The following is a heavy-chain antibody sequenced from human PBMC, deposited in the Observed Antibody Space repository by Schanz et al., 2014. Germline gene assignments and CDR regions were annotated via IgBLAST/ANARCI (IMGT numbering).Heavy chain of an antibody. Sequence: EVQLVESGGDLVQPGGSLRLSCAASGFTFSGFWMSWVRQAPGKGLEWVSGFDAHDGRAYYADSAKGRFTISRDNSKSTLYVEMNSLRVEDTAVYYCAKTLFPGGTQTFGNWGRGTLVTVSS. V-gene: IGHV3-23*04. CDR2: FDAHDGRA. D-gene: IGHD2-8*02. CDR3: AKTLFPGGTQTFGN. CDR1: GFTFSGFW. J-gene: IGHJ4*02.